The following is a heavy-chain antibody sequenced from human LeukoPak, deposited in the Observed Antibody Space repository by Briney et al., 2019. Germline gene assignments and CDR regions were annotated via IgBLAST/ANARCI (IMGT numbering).Heavy chain of an antibody. CDR1: GGSISSYY. CDR2: IYTSGST. J-gene: IGHJ6*02. CDR3: ARDGRITMVRGVTDGMDV. D-gene: IGHD3-10*01. Sequence: SETLSLTCTVSGGSISSYYWSWIRQPAGKGLEWIGRIYTSGSTNYNPSLKSRVTMSVDTSKNQFSLKLSSVTAADTAVYYCARDGRITMVRGVTDGMDVWGQGTTATVSS. V-gene: IGHV4-4*07.